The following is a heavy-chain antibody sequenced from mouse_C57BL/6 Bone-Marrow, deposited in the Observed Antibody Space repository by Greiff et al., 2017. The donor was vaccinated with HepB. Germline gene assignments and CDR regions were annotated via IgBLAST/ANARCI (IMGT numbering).Heavy chain of an antibody. D-gene: IGHD2-12*01. CDR1: GFTFSDFY. Sequence: EVKLMESGGGLVQSGRSLRLSCATSGFTFSDFYMEWVRQAPGKGLEWIAASRNKANDYTTEYSASVKGRFIVSRDTSQSILYLQMNALRAEDTAIYYCAIDPYRGYWYFDVWGTGTTVTVSS. V-gene: IGHV7-1*01. CDR3: AIDPYRGYWYFDV. CDR2: SRNKANDYTT. J-gene: IGHJ1*03.